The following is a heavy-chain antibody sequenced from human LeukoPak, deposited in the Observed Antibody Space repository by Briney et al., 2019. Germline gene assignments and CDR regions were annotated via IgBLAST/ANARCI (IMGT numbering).Heavy chain of an antibody. Sequence: SETLSLTCTVFGGSTSIYYWNWIRQPPGRGLEWIGYIEHSGSTYYNPSLESRVTVAVDTSKNQIFLRLNSVTPADTAVYYCAREGFGSLDKWGQGTLVTVSS. V-gene: IGHV4-59*01. CDR1: GGSTSIYY. CDR3: AREGFGSLDK. D-gene: IGHD3-10*01. J-gene: IGHJ4*02. CDR2: IEHSGST.